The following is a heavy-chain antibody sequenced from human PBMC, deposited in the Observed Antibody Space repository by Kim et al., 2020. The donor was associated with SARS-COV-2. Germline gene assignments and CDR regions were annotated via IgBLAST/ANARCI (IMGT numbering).Heavy chain of an antibody. Sequence: SETLSLTCAVYGGSFSGYYWSWIRQPPGKGLEWIGEINHSGSTNYNPSLKSRVTISVDTSKNQFSLKLSSVTAADTAVYYCARGAPRSRGTVLRFLEWFGRFDPWGQGTLVTVSS. CDR1: GGSFSGYY. CDR3: ARGAPRSRGTVLRFLEWFGRFDP. CDR2: INHSGST. J-gene: IGHJ5*02. D-gene: IGHD3-3*01. V-gene: IGHV4-34*01.